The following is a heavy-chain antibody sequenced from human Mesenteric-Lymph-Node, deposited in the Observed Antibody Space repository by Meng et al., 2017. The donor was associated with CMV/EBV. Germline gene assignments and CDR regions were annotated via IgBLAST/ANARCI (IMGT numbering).Heavy chain of an antibody. CDR3: ARGVNDFWSGYQKVYGMDV. J-gene: IGHJ6*02. Sequence: ASVKVSCKASGYTFTSYAMHWVRQAPGQRLEWMGWSNAGNGNTKYSQEFQGRVTITRDTSASTAYMELSSLRSDDTAVYYCARGVNDFWSGYQKVYGMDVWGQGTTVTVSS. V-gene: IGHV1-3*02. CDR2: SNAGNGNT. CDR1: GYTFTSYA. D-gene: IGHD3-3*01.